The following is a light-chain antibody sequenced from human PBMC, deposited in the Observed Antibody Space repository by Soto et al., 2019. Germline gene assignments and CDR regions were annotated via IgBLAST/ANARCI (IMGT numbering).Light chain of an antibody. CDR3: QQYNSYPT. CDR1: QSISSW. CDR2: KAS. J-gene: IGKJ5*01. Sequence: DIQMTQAPSTLSASVGDRVTITCRASQSISSWLAWYQQKPGKAPKLLIYKASSLESGFPSRFSGSGSGTEFTLTISSLQPDDFATYYCQQYNSYPTCGQGTRLEIK. V-gene: IGKV1-5*03.